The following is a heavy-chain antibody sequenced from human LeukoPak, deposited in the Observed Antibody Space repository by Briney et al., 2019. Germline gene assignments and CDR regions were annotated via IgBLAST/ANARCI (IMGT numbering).Heavy chain of an antibody. Sequence: GGSLRLSCAASGFIFSTYNINWVRQAPGKGLEWVSAIYSGGSTYYADSVKGRFTISRDNSKNTLYLQMNSLRAEDTAVYYCAKAAPPLVVVVAAKGYYFDYWGQGTLVTVSS. CDR1: GFIFSTYN. CDR3: AKAAPPLVVVVAAKGYYFDY. D-gene: IGHD2-15*01. V-gene: IGHV3-66*01. CDR2: IYSGGST. J-gene: IGHJ4*02.